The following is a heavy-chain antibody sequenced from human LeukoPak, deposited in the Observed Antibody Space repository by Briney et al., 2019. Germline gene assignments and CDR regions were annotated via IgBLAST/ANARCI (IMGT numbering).Heavy chain of an antibody. D-gene: IGHD3-10*02. J-gene: IGHJ4*02. CDR1: GFTFSSYA. V-gene: IGHV3-30*01. CDR3: ASGGTTFVDY. Sequence: GRSLRLSCAASGFTFSSYAMHWVRQAPGKGLEWVAVISYDGSNKYYADSVKGRFTISRDNSKNTLYLQMNSLRAEDTAVYYCASGGTTFVDYWGQRTLVTVSS. CDR2: ISYDGSNK.